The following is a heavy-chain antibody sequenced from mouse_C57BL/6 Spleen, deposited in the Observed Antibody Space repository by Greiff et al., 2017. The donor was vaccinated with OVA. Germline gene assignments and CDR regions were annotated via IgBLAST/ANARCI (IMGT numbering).Heavy chain of an antibody. CDR2: INPNNGGT. V-gene: IGHV1-26*01. CDR3: ARDGGTIDY. D-gene: IGHD1-1*02. CDR1: GYTFPDYY. J-gene: IGHJ2*01. Sequence: VQLLQSGPELVKPGASVTISCKASGYTFPDYYMIWVMQSNGKSLEWIGDINPNNGGTSYNQKFKGKATLTVDKSSSTAYMELRSLTSEDSAVYYCARDGGTIDYWGQGTTLTVSS.